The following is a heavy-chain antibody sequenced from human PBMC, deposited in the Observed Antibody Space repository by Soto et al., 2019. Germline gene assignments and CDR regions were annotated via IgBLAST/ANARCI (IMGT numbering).Heavy chain of an antibody. D-gene: IGHD4-17*01. Sequence: QVQLVESGGGVVQPGRSLRLSCAASGFTFSSYGMHWVRQAPGKGLEWVAVIWYDGSNKYYADSVKGRFTISRDNSKKPLYLQMNSLRAEDTAVYYCARDGYQTTMTKKTSNAFDIWGQGTMVTVSS. J-gene: IGHJ3*02. CDR2: IWYDGSNK. V-gene: IGHV3-33*01. CDR3: ARDGYQTTMTKKTSNAFDI. CDR1: GFTFSSYG.